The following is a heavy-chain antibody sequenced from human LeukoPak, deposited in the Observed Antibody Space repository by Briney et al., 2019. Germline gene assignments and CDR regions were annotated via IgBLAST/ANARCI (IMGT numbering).Heavy chain of an antibody. J-gene: IGHJ4*02. CDR1: GFTFSNFG. D-gene: IGHD3-10*01. Sequence: GGSLRLSCAASGFTFSNFGMHWVRQAPGRGLEWVAFIRYDGSNEYYADSVKGRFTISRDNSKNTLYLQMNSLRAEDTAVYYCAKSQGEYRGALNWGQGTLVTVSS. CDR2: IRYDGSNE. CDR3: AKSQGEYRGALN. V-gene: IGHV3-30*02.